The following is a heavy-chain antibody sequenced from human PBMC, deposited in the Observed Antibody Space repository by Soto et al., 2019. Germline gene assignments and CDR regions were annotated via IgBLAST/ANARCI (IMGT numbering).Heavy chain of an antibody. Sequence: PGGSLRLSCAASGFTFSSYWMNWVRQAPGKGLEWLANINQDGSVSHYADSVKGRFTISRDNAQNSLYVQMNSLRVEDTAVYYCARDLHSTGSLDSWGQGTPVTVSS. CDR1: GFTFSSYW. D-gene: IGHD6-19*01. CDR2: INQDGSVS. V-gene: IGHV3-7*03. CDR3: ARDLHSTGSLDS. J-gene: IGHJ5*01.